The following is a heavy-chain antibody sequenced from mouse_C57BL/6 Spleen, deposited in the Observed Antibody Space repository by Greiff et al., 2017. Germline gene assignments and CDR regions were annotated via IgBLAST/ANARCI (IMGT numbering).Heavy chain of an antibody. CDR2: IDPSDSYT. CDR1: GYTFTSYW. CDR3: ASGDGGFAY. Sequence: QVQLQQPGAELVMPGASVKLSCKASGYTFTSYWMHWVKQRPGQGLEWIGEIDPSDSYTNYNQKFKGKSTLTVDKSSSTAYMQLSIRTSEDSAVYYCASGDGGFAYWGQGTLVTVSA. D-gene: IGHD3-3*01. J-gene: IGHJ3*01. V-gene: IGHV1-69*01.